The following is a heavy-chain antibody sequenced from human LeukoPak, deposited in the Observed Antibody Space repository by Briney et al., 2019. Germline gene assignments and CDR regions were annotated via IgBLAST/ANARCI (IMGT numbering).Heavy chain of an antibody. Sequence: GGSLRLSCAASGFTVSTNYMSWVRQAAGKGLEWVSVIYSGGSTFYADSVRGRFTISRDISENTLYLQMNSLRAEDTAVYFCARAPDYYDSHGMDVWGQGTTVTVS. CDR3: ARAPDYYDSHGMDV. J-gene: IGHJ6*02. CDR1: GFTVSTNY. V-gene: IGHV3-66*01. D-gene: IGHD3-22*01. CDR2: IYSGGST.